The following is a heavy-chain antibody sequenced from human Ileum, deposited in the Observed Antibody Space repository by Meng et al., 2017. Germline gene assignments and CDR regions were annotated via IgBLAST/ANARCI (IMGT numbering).Heavy chain of an antibody. Sequence: EVQLLESGGGLGQPGGSLRLSCAASGFTFSSYDMSWVRQAPGKGLEWVSGISSSGGRTDYADSVKGRFTISRDNSKNRLYLQMNSLGVEDTAVYYCAPPKGVVAAATDPVYWGQGTLVTVSS. J-gene: IGHJ4*02. CDR1: GFTFSSYD. D-gene: IGHD2-15*01. CDR3: APPKGVVAAATDPVY. V-gene: IGHV3-23*01. CDR2: ISSSGGRT.